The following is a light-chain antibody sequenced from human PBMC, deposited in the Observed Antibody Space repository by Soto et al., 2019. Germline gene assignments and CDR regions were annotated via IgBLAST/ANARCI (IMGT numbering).Light chain of an antibody. Sequence: QSVLTQPPSASGTPGQRVTISCSGSSSNIERNPVNWYQHLPGTAPKLLIYKDDQRPSGVPDRISGSKSGPSASLAISGLQSEDEADYYCAAWDDSPHGHVVLGGGTQLTVL. CDR3: AAWDDSPHGHVV. CDR1: SSNIERNP. V-gene: IGLV1-44*01. J-gene: IGLJ2*01. CDR2: KDD.